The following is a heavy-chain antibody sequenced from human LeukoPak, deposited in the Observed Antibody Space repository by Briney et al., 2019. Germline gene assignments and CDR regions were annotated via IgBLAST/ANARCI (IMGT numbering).Heavy chain of an antibody. D-gene: IGHD6-19*01. J-gene: IGHJ4*02. CDR3: ARVTSSGCFDY. CDR1: GYTFTSYY. Sequence: ASVKVSCKASGYTFTSYYIHWVRQAPGQGLEWMGIVIPRGGSTSYAQKFQGRVTMTRDTSTSTVYMELSSLRSEDTAVYYCARVTSSGCFDYWGQGTLVTVSS. CDR2: VIPRGGST. V-gene: IGHV1-46*01.